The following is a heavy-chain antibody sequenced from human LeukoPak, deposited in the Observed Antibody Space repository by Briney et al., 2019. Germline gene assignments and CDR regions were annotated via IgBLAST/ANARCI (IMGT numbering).Heavy chain of an antibody. Sequence: PGGSLRLSCAASGFTFDDYGMSWVRQVPGKGLEWVSGINWNGGSTGYADSVKGRFTISRDNDKNSLYLQMDSLRVEDTALYYCARGIRFLEWLSGFDYWGQGTLVTVSS. CDR3: ARGIRFLEWLSGFDY. CDR2: INWNGGST. V-gene: IGHV3-20*04. CDR1: GFTFDDYG. D-gene: IGHD3-3*01. J-gene: IGHJ4*02.